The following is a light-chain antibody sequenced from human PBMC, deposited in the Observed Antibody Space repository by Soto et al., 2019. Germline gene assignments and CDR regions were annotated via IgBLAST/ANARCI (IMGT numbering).Light chain of an antibody. CDR2: QVS. Sequence: QSVVTQPASVSGSPGQAITISCTGTSSDVGGFNYVSWYQQYPGKAPTLMIFQVSSRSSGVSNRFFGSKSGNTASLTISGLQAEDEAEYYCSSYTSTSTFYVFGTGTKVTVL. CDR1: SSDVGGFNY. CDR3: SSYTSTSTFYV. V-gene: IGLV2-14*01. J-gene: IGLJ1*01.